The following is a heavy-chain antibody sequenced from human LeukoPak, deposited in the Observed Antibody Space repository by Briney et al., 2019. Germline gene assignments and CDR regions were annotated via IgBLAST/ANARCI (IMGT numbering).Heavy chain of an antibody. D-gene: IGHD3-22*01. CDR3: ARDLYDSSRPYYFDY. CDR1: GFTVSSNY. Sequence: GGSLRLSCAASGFTVSSNYMSWVRQAPGKGLEWVSVIYSDGRTYYADSVKGRCTISRDNSKNTLYLQMNSLRVEDTAVYYCARDLYDSSRPYYFDYWGQGTLVTVSS. V-gene: IGHV3-53*01. J-gene: IGHJ4*02. CDR2: IYSDGRT.